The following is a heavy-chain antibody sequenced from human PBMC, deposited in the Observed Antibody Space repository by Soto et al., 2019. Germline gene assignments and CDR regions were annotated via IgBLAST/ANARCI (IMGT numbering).Heavy chain of an antibody. D-gene: IGHD1-7*01. V-gene: IGHV4-4*02. CDR2: IYRTGST. CDR3: ASRDPGTSVDY. J-gene: IGHJ4*02. CDR1: GGSFTSNNW. Sequence: QVQLQESGPGLVKPSGTLSLPCAVSGGSFTSNNWWTWVRQPPGQGLEWIGEIYRTGSTNYNPSLKSRVTISIDKSEHQFSLKVTSLTAADTAVYYWASRDPGTSVDYWGKGTLVTVSS.